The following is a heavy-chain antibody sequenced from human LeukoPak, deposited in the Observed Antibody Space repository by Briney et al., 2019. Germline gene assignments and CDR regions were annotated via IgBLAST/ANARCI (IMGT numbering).Heavy chain of an antibody. J-gene: IGHJ4*02. CDR1: GFTFSDYY. D-gene: IGHD2-15*01. Sequence: GGSLRLSCAASGFTFSDYYMSWIRQAPGKGLEWVSYISSSGSTIYYADSVKGRFTVSRDNAKNSMYLQMNSLRVDDTAVYYCARPGLYCSGGTCYPFESWGQGTLVTVSS. CDR2: ISSSGSTI. V-gene: IGHV3-11*04. CDR3: ARPGLYCSGGTCYPFES.